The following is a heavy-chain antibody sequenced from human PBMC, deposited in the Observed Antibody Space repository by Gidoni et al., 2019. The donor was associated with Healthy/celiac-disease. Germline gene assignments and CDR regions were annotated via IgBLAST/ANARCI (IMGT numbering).Heavy chain of an antibody. Sequence: QVQLQESGPGLVKPSETLSFTCTDPGGSISSYYWSWIRQPPGKGLEWIGYIYYSGSTNYNPSLKSRVTISVDTSKNQFSLKLSSVTAADTAVYYCARGSGWYRYWYFDLWGRGTLVTVSS. V-gene: IGHV4-59*01. CDR1: GGSISSYY. D-gene: IGHD6-19*01. CDR3: ARGSGWYRYWYFDL. J-gene: IGHJ2*01. CDR2: IYYSGST.